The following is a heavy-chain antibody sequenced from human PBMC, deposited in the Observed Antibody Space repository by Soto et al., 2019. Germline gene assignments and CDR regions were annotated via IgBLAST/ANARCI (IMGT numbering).Heavy chain of an antibody. D-gene: IGHD3-22*01. CDR3: ARGIVPPPLYYYYGMDV. V-gene: IGHV1-2*04. CDR1: GYTFTGYY. J-gene: IGHJ6*02. Sequence: ASVKVSCKASGYTFTGYYMHWVRQAPGQGLEWMGWINPNSGGTNYAQKFQGWVTMTRDTSISTAYMELSRLRSDDTAVYYCARGIVPPPLYYYYGMDVWGQGTTVTVSS. CDR2: INPNSGGT.